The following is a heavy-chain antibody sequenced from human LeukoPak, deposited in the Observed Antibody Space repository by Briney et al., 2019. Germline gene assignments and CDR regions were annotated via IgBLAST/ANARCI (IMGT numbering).Heavy chain of an antibody. Sequence: SETLSLTCTVSGGSISVYYWSWLRQPPGKGLEWIGYIYYSGSTKYNPSLKSRVTISVDTSKNQFSLKLSSVTAADTAVYYCARANYYDSSVYYAPLDYWGQGTLVTVST. CDR2: IYYSGST. CDR1: GGSISVYY. V-gene: IGHV4-59*01. D-gene: IGHD3-22*01. J-gene: IGHJ4*02. CDR3: ARANYYDSSVYYAPLDY.